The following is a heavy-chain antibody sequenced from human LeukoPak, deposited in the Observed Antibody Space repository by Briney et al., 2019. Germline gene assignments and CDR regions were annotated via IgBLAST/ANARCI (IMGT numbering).Heavy chain of an antibody. D-gene: IGHD2-2*01. CDR1: GGSISSSSYY. Sequence: SETLSLTCTVSGGSISSSSYYWGGIRQPPGKGLEWIGSIYYSGSTYYNPSLKSRVTISVDTSKNQFSLKLSSVTAADTAVYYCASAIVVVPAAIPPEAWFDPWGQGTLVTVSS. V-gene: IGHV4-39*01. CDR3: ASAIVVVPAAIPPEAWFDP. CDR2: IYYSGST. J-gene: IGHJ5*02.